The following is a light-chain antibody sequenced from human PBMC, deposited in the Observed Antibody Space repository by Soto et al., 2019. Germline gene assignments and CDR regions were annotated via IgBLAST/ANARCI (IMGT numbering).Light chain of an antibody. CDR1: RSVSRD. CDR3: QQSYSTPFT. CDR2: GAS. V-gene: IGKV3D-15*01. Sequence: EILLAQSPATLSVSPLESATLSCKASRSVSRDLAWYQQKPGQAPRLLIYGASSRATGIPDRFSGSGSGTDFTLTISSLQPEEFATYYCQQSYSTPFTFGQGTRLEIK. J-gene: IGKJ5*01.